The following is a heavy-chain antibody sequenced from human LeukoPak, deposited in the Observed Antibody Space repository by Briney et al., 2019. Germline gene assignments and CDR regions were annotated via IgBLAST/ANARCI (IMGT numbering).Heavy chain of an antibody. CDR3: ARHAIYSDSSSAFDI. D-gene: IGHD6-6*01. CDR2: IYPGDSDT. V-gene: IGHV5-51*01. Sequence: GESLKISCKGSGYTFTNYWIGWVRQMPGKGLEWMGIIYPGDSDTKYSPSFQGHVTMSADKTIGTAYLQWSSLRASDTAMYYCARHAIYSDSSSAFDIWGQGTMVTVSS. J-gene: IGHJ3*02. CDR1: GYTFTNYW.